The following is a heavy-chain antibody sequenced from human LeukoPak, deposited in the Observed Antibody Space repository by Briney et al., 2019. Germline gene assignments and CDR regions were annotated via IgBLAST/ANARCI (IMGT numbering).Heavy chain of an antibody. J-gene: IGHJ4*02. V-gene: IGHV4-34*01. Sequence: PSETLSLTCAVYGGSFSGYYWSWVRQPPGKGLERIGEIYHSGSTNYNPSLKSRVTISVDKSKNQFSLKLSSVTAADTAVYYCARAGLLSPSYYFDYWGQGTLVTVSS. D-gene: IGHD2/OR15-2a*01. CDR2: IYHSGST. CDR3: ARAGLLSPSYYFDY. CDR1: GGSFSGYY.